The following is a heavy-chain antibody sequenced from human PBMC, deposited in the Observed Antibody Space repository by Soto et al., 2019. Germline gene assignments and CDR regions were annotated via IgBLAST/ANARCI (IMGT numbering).Heavy chain of an antibody. J-gene: IGHJ6*02. CDR3: ARDRKLELPGNYYYYGMDV. V-gene: IGHV4-59*01. CDR2: ISSSGTV. D-gene: IGHD1-7*01. CDR1: GGSIRDYF. Sequence: SETLSLTCSVSGGSIRDYFWTWIRQSPGGGLEWIGYISSSGTVKYNSSLKSRVTISLDRSRNQFSLKLSSVTAADTAVYFCARDRKLELPGNYYYYGMDVWGQGTTVTVSS.